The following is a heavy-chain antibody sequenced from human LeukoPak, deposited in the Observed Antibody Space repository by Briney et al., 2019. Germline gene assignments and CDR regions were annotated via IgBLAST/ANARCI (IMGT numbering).Heavy chain of an antibody. CDR2: IYTSGST. D-gene: IGHD3-22*01. CDR3: ARSRYYYDSSGYQYYFDY. J-gene: IGHJ4*02. Sequence: SETLSLTCTVSGGSISSGSYYWSWIRQPAGKGLGWIGRIYTSGSTNYNPSLKSRVTISVDTSKNQSSLKLSSVTAADTAVYYCARSRYYYDSSGYQYYFDYWGQGTLVTVSS. CDR1: GGSISSGSYY. V-gene: IGHV4-61*02.